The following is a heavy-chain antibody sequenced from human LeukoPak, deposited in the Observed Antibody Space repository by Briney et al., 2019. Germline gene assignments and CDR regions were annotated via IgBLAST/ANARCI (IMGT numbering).Heavy chain of an antibody. CDR3: ARGSYGHLDY. V-gene: IGHV4-4*07. D-gene: IGHD5-18*01. Sequence: SETLSLTCTVSGGSITGYYWSWIRQPAGQGLEWIGRIYSSGSSQYNPSLKSPVTISLDRSKNQFSLRLSSVTAADTAVYYCARGSYGHLDYWGQGTLVTVSS. J-gene: IGHJ4*02. CDR2: IYSSGSS. CDR1: GGSITGYY.